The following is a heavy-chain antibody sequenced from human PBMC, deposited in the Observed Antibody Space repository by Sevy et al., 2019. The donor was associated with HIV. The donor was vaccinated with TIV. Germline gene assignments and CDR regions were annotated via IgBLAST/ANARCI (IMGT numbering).Heavy chain of an antibody. CDR2: ISDDGRST. Sequence: GGSLRLSCGASGFTFGSYWMHWVRQVPGKGLEWVSHISDDGRSTTYADSVRGRFTISRDNAKNTLYLQMNGLRADDTAVYYCARDSVTVSGIVLYALDIWGQGTMVTVS. CDR3: ARDSVTVSGIVLYALDI. V-gene: IGHV3-74*01. D-gene: IGHD3-3*01. J-gene: IGHJ3*02. CDR1: GFTFGSYW.